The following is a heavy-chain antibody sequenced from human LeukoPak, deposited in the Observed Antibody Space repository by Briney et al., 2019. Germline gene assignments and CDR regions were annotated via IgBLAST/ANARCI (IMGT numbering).Heavy chain of an antibody. V-gene: IGHV4-4*02. CDR2: IFHNGIT. CDR3: ARYGLLRLSEINAFHI. J-gene: IGHJ3*02. Sequence: PSETLSLTCAVSGGSISSNNWWNWVRQPPGKGLEWIGEIFHNGITNYNPSLKSRVTISIDTSKNQFSLKLNSVTAADTAVYYCARYGLLRLSEINAFHIWGQGTMVTVSS. D-gene: IGHD5-18*01. CDR1: GGSISSNNW.